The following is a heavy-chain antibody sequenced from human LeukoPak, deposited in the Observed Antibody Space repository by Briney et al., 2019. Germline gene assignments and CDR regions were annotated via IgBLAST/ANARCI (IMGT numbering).Heavy chain of an antibody. CDR3: ARWRELLDAFDI. CDR1: GYTFTGYY. D-gene: IGHD1-26*01. V-gene: IGHV1-2*04. Sequence: ASVKVSCKASGYTFTGYYMLWVRQAPGQGREWMGWINPNSGGTNYAQKFQGWVTMTRDTSISTAYMELSRLRSDDTAVYYCARWRELLDAFDIWGQGTMVTVSS. CDR2: INPNSGGT. J-gene: IGHJ3*02.